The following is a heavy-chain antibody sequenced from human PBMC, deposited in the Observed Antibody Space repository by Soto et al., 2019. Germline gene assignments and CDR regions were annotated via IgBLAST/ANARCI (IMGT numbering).Heavy chain of an antibody. Sequence: GASVKFSCNAPGFTFISSALQWVRQARGQLLECIGWIVVGSGDANYXXKVQERVXXTGDRSTSIAXMELSXGGSEDTAVYYCAADSSHDIDYWGQGTLVTVSS. V-gene: IGHV1-58*01. CDR3: AADSSHDIDY. D-gene: IGHD1-1*01. J-gene: IGHJ4*02. CDR2: IVVGSGDA. CDR1: GFTFISSA.